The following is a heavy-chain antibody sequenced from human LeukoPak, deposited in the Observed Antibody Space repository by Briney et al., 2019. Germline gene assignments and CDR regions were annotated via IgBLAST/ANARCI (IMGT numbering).Heavy chain of an antibody. CDR1: GYTFTNYY. CDR2: INPSGGST. D-gene: IGHD3-9*01. V-gene: IGHV1-46*01. J-gene: IGHJ4*02. CDR3: ARDHGPQYYYILTGYLFDY. Sequence: GASVTVSFKASGYTFTNYYMHWVRQAPGQGLEGMGIINPSGGSTSYAQKFHGRVTMTSDTSTSTVYMELSILRSEDTAVYYCARDHGPQYYYILTGYLFDYWGQGTLVTVSS.